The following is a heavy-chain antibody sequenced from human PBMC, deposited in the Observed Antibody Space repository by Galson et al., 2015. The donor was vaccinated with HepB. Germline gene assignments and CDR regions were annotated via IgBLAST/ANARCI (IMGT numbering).Heavy chain of an antibody. D-gene: IGHD2/OR15-2a*01. CDR3: ARDLRLGKPWFYGY. V-gene: IGHV1-18*01. CDR2: ISAYNGDA. Sequence: QSGAEVKKSGASVKVSCKASGYTFSNYGIIWVRQAPGQGLEWMGWISAYNGDANYAQKFQGRVTMTTDTSTSTAHMELRSLRYDDTAVYYCARDLRLGKPWFYGYWGQGTLVTVSS. J-gene: IGHJ4*02. CDR1: GYTFSNYG.